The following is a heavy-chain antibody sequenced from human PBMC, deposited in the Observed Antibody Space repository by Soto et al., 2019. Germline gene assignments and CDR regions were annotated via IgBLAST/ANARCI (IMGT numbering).Heavy chain of an antibody. CDR1: GYSFTSYW. D-gene: IGHD2-2*01. Sequence: GGSLKISCKGSGYSFTSYWIGWVRQMPGKGLEWMGIIYPGDSDTRYSPSFQGQVTISADKSISTAYLQWGSLKASDTAIYYCARQGIGYCSSTSCYARGQGYYYYGMDVWGQGTTVTVSS. CDR3: ARQGIGYCSSTSCYARGQGYYYYGMDV. V-gene: IGHV5-51*01. CDR2: IYPGDSDT. J-gene: IGHJ6*02.